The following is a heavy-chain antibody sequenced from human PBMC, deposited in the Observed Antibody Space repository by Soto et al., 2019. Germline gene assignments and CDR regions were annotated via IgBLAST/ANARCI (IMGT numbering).Heavy chain of an antibody. V-gene: IGHV4-30-4*01. Sequence: QVQLQESGPGLVKPSQTLSLTCTVSGGSISSGDYYWSWIRQPPGKGLEWIGYIYYSGSTYYNPSLKSRVTISVDTSKNQFSLKLSSVTAADTAVYYCARGAVVTRGRGGPLFDYWGQGTLVTVSS. CDR3: ARGAVVTRGRGGPLFDY. J-gene: IGHJ4*02. CDR2: IYYSGST. CDR1: GGSISSGDYY. D-gene: IGHD2-21*02.